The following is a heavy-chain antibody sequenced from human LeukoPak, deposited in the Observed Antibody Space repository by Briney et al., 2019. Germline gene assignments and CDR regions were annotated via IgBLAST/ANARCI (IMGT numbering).Heavy chain of an antibody. J-gene: IGHJ5*02. CDR1: VYTLTRHD. CDR3: ARGPVLRYFHWGTNWFDP. V-gene: IGHV1-8*01. D-gene: IGHD3-9*01. Sequence: GASVKLPYKASVYTLTRHDINGVPQATGQGLECMVWINPNGGTTGYAQKFQGRVTMTRNTSISTAYMELSSLRSKDTAVYYCARGPVLRYFHWGTNWFDPWGQGTLVTVSS. CDR2: INPNGGTT.